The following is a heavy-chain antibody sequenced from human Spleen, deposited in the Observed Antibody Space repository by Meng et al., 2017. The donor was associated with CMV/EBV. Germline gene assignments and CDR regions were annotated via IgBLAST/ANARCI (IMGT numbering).Heavy chain of an antibody. CDR3: ARAHEFWSGQMDI. D-gene: IGHD3-3*01. CDR2: LNPDSGNT. Sequence: GESLKISCKASGYAFTNYDIHWVRQATGQGLEWMGWLNPDSGNTGYAQKFQGRLTISRNTPISTAYMEVSSLGYDDTALYFCARAHEFWSGQMDIWGQGTTVTVSS. J-gene: IGHJ6*02. CDR1: GYAFTNYD. V-gene: IGHV1-8*03.